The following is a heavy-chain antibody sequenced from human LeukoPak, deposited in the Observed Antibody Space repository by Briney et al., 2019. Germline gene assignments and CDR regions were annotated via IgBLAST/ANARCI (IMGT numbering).Heavy chain of an antibody. CDR2: TYYRSKWYD. CDR3: ARDLGTSGWYTFDF. Sequence: SQTLSLTCAISGDSVSSKNGAWNWIRQSPSRSLEWLGRTYYRSKWYDEYADSVKGRVTISPDTSKNQFSLHVCSVTPEDTAVYYCARDLGTSGWYTFDFWGQGTLVTVSS. D-gene: IGHD6-19*01. J-gene: IGHJ5*01. V-gene: IGHV6-1*01. CDR1: GDSVSSKNGA.